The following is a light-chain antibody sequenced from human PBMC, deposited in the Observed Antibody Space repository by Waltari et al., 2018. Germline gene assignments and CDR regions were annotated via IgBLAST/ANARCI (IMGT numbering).Light chain of an antibody. CDR2: KAN. CDR1: SGSLSTTSY. J-gene: IGLJ3*02. Sequence: QTVVTQEPSLSVSPGGTVTLTCALSSGSLSTTSYATWYQQTPGHAPRSVVYKANARPAGGPVLFSASILGNTAPLTITGAQAENESDYYCALYMGGGIWVFGGGTRLTVL. CDR3: ALYMGGGIWV. V-gene: IGLV8-61*01.